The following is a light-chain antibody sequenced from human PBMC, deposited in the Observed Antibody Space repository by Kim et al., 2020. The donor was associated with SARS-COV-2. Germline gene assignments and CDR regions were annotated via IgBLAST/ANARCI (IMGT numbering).Light chain of an antibody. V-gene: IGLV1-40*01. Sequence: QPVLTQPPSVSGAPGQRVTISCTGSSANIGAGFDVHWYQHLPGTAPKLLVSGKDNRPSGVPDRFSGSKSGTSASLAITGPQAEDVADYYCQSYDTSLSGYVFGSGTKVTVL. CDR1: SANIGAGFD. CDR2: GKD. J-gene: IGLJ1*01. CDR3: QSYDTSLSGYV.